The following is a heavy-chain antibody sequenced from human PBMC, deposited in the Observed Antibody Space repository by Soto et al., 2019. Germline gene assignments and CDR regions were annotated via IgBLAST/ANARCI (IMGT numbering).Heavy chain of an antibody. CDR3: ARFLRTAMVTYDGMDV. CDR1: GGSISNGGYS. Sequence: SETLSLTCAVSGGSISNGGYSWSWIRQPPGKGLEWIGYMYHSGSTYYNPSLKSRVTISIDRSKNQFSLKLSSVTAADTAVYYCARFLRTAMVTYDGMDVWGQGTTVTVSS. J-gene: IGHJ6*02. V-gene: IGHV4-30-2*01. D-gene: IGHD5-18*01. CDR2: MYHSGST.